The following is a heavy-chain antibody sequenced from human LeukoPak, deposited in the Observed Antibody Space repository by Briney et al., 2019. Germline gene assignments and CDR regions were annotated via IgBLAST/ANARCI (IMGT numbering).Heavy chain of an antibody. CDR1: KFTFSSYW. Sequence: PGGSLRLSCAASKFTFSSYWMSWVRQAPGKGLEWVANIKQDGSVQFYMDSLKGRFSVSRDNAKNSLYLQMNSLRAEDTAVYYCARVQNSYGYFVDDYWGQGTLVTVSS. CDR2: IKQDGSVQ. J-gene: IGHJ4*02. V-gene: IGHV3-7*01. D-gene: IGHD5-18*01. CDR3: ARVQNSYGYFVDDY.